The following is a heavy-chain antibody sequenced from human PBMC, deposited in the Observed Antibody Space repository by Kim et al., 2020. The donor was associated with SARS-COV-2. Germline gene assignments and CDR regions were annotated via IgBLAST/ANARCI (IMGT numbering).Heavy chain of an antibody. V-gene: IGHV3-15*01. D-gene: IGHD3-16*01. CDR3: AAGVKSGWHEYYFEF. Sequence: GGSLRLSCVASGLTFSNAWMSWVRQVPGKGLEWVGRIKSKSDGGTNEYAARVTGRFTISRDDSKNTLYLKMNSLETEDTAVYYCAAGVKSGWHEYYFEFWSEGSLVTVSS. J-gene: IGHJ4*02. CDR1: GLTFSNAW. CDR2: IKSKSDGGTN.